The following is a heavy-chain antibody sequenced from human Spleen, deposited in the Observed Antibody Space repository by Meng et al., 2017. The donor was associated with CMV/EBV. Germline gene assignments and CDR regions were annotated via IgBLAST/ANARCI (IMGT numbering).Heavy chain of an antibody. Sequence: VKLQQWGAGLLKPSETLSLPCAVYGGSFSGYYWSWIRQPPGKGLEWIGSIYYSGSTYYNPSLKSRVTISVDTSNNQLSLKLSSVTAADTAVYYCARAPSGYDPFDNWGQGTLVTVSS. CDR1: GGSFSGYY. D-gene: IGHD5-12*01. J-gene: IGHJ4*02. CDR2: IYYSGST. CDR3: ARAPSGYDPFDN. V-gene: IGHV4-34*01.